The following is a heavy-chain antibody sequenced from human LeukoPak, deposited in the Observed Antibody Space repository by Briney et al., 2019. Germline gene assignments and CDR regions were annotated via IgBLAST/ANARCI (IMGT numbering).Heavy chain of an antibody. Sequence: ASVKVPCKASGYTFTGYYMHWVRQAPGQGLEWMGWINPNSGGTNYAQKFQGRVTMTRDTSISTAYMELSRLRSDDTAVYYCARDFEYSSSSNSPGYYYYMDVWGKGTTVTVSS. CDR3: ARDFEYSSSSNSPGYYYYMDV. CDR1: GYTFTGYY. J-gene: IGHJ6*03. D-gene: IGHD6-6*01. V-gene: IGHV1-2*02. CDR2: INPNSGGT.